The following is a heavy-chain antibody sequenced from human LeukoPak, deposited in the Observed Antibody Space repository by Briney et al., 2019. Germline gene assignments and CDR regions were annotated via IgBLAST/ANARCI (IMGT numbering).Heavy chain of an antibody. V-gene: IGHV3-21*01. D-gene: IGHD5-12*01. Sequence: GGSLRLSCAASGFTFRSYAMSWVRQAPGKGLEWVSSISSSSSYIYYADSVKGRFTISRDNAKNSLYLQMNSLRAEDTAVYYCARRAVRVGRYGGYDYWGQGTLVTVSS. CDR1: GFTFRSYA. J-gene: IGHJ4*02. CDR2: ISSSSSYI. CDR3: ARRAVRVGRYGGYDY.